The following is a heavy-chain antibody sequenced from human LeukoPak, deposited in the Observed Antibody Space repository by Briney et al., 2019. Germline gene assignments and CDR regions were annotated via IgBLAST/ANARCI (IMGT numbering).Heavy chain of an antibody. CDR1: GFTFSDYP. V-gene: IGHV3-23*01. CDR3: AKDRTTMTNYFDY. D-gene: IGHD3-22*01. J-gene: IGHJ4*02. Sequence: PGGSLRLSCTASGFTFSDYPMNWVRQAPGKGLEWVSAISGSGDNTFYADSVKGRFTISRDNSRNTLYLHMNSLRADDTAIYYCAKDRTTMTNYFDYWGQGTLVTVSS. CDR2: ISGSGDNT.